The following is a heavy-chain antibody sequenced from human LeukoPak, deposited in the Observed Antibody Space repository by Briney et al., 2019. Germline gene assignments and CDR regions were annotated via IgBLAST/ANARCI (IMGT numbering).Heavy chain of an antibody. J-gene: IGHJ4*02. CDR2: IKQDGSEK. CDR3: ASPGPPPLDGNFDY. V-gene: IGHV3-7*01. D-gene: IGHD1-1*01. Sequence: GGSLRLSCAASGFTFSSYWMSWVRQAPGKGLEWVANIKQDGSEKYYVDSVKGRFTISRDNAKNSLYLQMNSLGAGDTAVYYCASPGPPPLDGNFDYWGQGTLVTVSS. CDR1: GFTFSSYW.